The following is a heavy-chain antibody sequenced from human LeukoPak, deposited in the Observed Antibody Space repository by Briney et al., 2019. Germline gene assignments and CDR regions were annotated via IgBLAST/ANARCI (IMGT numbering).Heavy chain of an antibody. CDR1: GFSFSDYA. CDR3: ARPYYYDNNAFDP. D-gene: IGHD3-22*01. CDR2: VSSNAGST. V-gene: IGHV3-64*01. Sequence: GGSLRLSCAASGFSFSDYAMYWGRQAPGKGLEYVSGVSSNAGSTYYANSVKGRFSISRDNSKNTLYLRMGSLRSDDTAVYYCARPYYYDNNAFDPWGQGTLVTVSS. J-gene: IGHJ5*02.